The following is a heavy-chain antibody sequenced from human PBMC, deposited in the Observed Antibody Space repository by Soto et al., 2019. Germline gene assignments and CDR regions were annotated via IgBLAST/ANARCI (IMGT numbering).Heavy chain of an antibody. D-gene: IGHD1-1*01. CDR2: IWYDGSNK. Sequence: QVQLVESGGGVVQPGRSLRLSCAASGFTFSSYGMHWVRQAPGKGLEWVAVIWYDGSNKYYADSVKGRFTISRDNSKNTLDLQMNSLRAEDTAVYYCAREGQNLQRGVMLFDIWGQGTMVTVSS. V-gene: IGHV3-33*01. J-gene: IGHJ3*02. CDR3: AREGQNLQRGVMLFDI. CDR1: GFTFSSYG.